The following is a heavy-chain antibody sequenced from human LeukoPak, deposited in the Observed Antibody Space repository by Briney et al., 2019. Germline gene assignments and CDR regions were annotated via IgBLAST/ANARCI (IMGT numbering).Heavy chain of an antibody. V-gene: IGHV3-53*01. Sequence: GGSLRLSCAASGFTVSSNYMSWVRQAPGKGLEWVSVIYSGGSTYYADSVKGRFTISRDNSKNTLYLQMNSLRAEDTAVYYCAKGARSPGYSSGWHNDYWGQGTLVTVSS. CDR2: IYSGGST. CDR1: GFTVSSNY. D-gene: IGHD6-19*01. CDR3: AKGARSPGYSSGWHNDY. J-gene: IGHJ4*02.